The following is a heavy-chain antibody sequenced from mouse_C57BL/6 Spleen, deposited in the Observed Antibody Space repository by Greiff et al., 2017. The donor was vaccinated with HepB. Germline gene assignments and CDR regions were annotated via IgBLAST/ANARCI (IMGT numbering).Heavy chain of an antibody. J-gene: IGHJ2*01. Sequence: VQLQQSGPELVKPGASVKISCKASGYTFTDYYMNWVKQSHGKSLEWIGDINPNNGGTSYNQKFKGKATLTVEKSSSTAYMELRSLTSEDSAVYYCARPRYYYGSYYFDYWGQGTTLTVSS. D-gene: IGHD1-1*01. V-gene: IGHV1-26*01. CDR1: GYTFTDYY. CDR2: INPNNGGT. CDR3: ARPRYYYGSYYFDY.